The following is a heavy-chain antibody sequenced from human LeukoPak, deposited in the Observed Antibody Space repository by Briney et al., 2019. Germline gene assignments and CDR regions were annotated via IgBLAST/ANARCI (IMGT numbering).Heavy chain of an antibody. J-gene: IGHJ4*02. Sequence: EASVKVSCKASGYTFTSYGISWVRQAPGQGLEWMGWISAYNGNTNYAQKLQGRVTMTTDTSTSTAYMELRSLRSDDTAVYYCARDRLHYYDSSGYSLLYWGQETLVTVSS. CDR3: ARDRLHYYDSSGYSLLY. D-gene: IGHD3-22*01. CDR2: ISAYNGNT. CDR1: GYTFTSYG. V-gene: IGHV1-18*01.